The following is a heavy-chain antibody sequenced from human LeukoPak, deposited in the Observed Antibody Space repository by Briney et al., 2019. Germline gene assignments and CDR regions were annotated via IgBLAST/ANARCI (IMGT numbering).Heavy chain of an antibody. D-gene: IGHD4-17*01. CDR3: ASTFYGDSPPY. CDR2: IYSGGST. V-gene: IGHV3-23*03. CDR1: GFTFSSYA. J-gene: IGHJ4*02. Sequence: PGGSLRLSCVASGFTFSSYAMSWVRQAPGKGLEWVSVIYSGGSTYYADSVKGRFTISRDNSKNTLYLQMNSLRAEDTAVYYCASTFYGDSPPYWGQGTLVTVSS.